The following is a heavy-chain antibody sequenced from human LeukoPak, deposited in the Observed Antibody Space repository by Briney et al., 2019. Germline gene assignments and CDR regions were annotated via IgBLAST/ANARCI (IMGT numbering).Heavy chain of an antibody. V-gene: IGHV3-74*01. J-gene: IGHJ5*02. CDR1: GFTFSNDW. D-gene: IGHD1-1*01. Sequence: GGSLRLSCAASGFTFSNDWMHWVRQAPGKGLVWVSRINTDGSTTTYADSVKGRFTISRDNAKNTLYLQMNSLRVEDTAVYYCARGSADDDDKWIDPWGQGTLVTVSS. CDR2: INTDGSTT. CDR3: ARGSADDDDKWIDP.